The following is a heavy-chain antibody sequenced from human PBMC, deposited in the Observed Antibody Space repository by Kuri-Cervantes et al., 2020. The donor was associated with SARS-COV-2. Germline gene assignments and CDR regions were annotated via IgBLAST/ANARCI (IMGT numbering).Heavy chain of an antibody. J-gene: IGHJ4*02. V-gene: IGHV2-5*02. CDR2: IYWDDDK. CDR1: GFSLSTSGVG. D-gene: IGHD4-23*01. Sequence: SGPMLVKPNPTPTLPCTFFGFSLSTSGVGAGWIRQPPGKALEWLALIYWDDDKRYSPSLKSRLTITKDTSKNQVVLTMTNMNPVDTATYYCADHPTVASAYYVDYWGQGTRVTVSS. CDR3: ADHPTVASAYYVDY.